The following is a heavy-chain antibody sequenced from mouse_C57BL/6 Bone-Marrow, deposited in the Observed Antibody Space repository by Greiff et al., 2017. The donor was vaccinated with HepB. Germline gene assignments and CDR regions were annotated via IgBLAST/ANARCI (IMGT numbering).Heavy chain of an antibody. Sequence: EVKLVESGGDLVKPGGSLKLSCAASGFTFSSYGMSWVRQTPDKRLEWVATISSGGSYTYYPDSVKGRFTISRDNAKNTLYLQMSSLKSEDTAMYYCERQHYYGSSYVWFAYWGQGTLVTVST. D-gene: IGHD1-1*01. CDR1: GFTFSSYG. CDR3: ERQHYYGSSYVWFAY. J-gene: IGHJ3*01. V-gene: IGHV5-6*01. CDR2: ISSGGSYT.